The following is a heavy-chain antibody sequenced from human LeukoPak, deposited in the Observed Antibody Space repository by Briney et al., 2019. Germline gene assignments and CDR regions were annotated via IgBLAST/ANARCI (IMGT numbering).Heavy chain of an antibody. Sequence: PGGSLRLSCAASGFTFSSYAMHWVRQAPGKGLEYVSAISSNGGSTYYANSVKGRFTISRDNSKNTLYLQMGSLRAEDMAVHYCARVRLSGSYFFDYWGQGTLVTVSS. CDR1: GFTFSSYA. CDR3: ARVRLSGSYFFDY. CDR2: ISSNGGST. D-gene: IGHD1-26*01. J-gene: IGHJ4*02. V-gene: IGHV3-64*01.